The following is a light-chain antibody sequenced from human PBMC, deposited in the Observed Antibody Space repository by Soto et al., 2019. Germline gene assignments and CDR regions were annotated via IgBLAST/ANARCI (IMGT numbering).Light chain of an antibody. CDR1: TSDVGRYNY. CDR3: NSYTSSSTDV. J-gene: IGLJ1*01. V-gene: IGLV2-14*03. Sequence: QSALTQPASVSGSPGQSITISCTGTTSDVGRYNYVSWYQHHPGKAPKLIIYDVSNRPSGLSNRFSGSKSGNTASLTISGLQAEDEAYYYCNSYTSSSTDVFGTGTKLTVL. CDR2: DVS.